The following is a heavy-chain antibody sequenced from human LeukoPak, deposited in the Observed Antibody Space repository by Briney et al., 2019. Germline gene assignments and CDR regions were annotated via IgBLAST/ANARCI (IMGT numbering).Heavy chain of an antibody. CDR2: IHYSWST. CDR3: ARYGITIVRGGKYYFDS. J-gene: IGHJ4*02. D-gene: IGHD3-10*01. V-gene: IGHV4-59*08. CDR1: GGSISGYF. Sequence: PSETLSLTCTVSGGSISGYFWSWLRQPPGKGLEWLGYIHYSWSTNYNPSLNSRVTISVDTSKNQFSLRLSSVTAADTAVYYCARYGITIVRGGKYYFDSWGQGTLVTVSS.